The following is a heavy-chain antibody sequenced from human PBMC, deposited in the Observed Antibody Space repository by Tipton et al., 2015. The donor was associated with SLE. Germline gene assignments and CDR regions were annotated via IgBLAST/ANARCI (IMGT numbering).Heavy chain of an antibody. CDR3: AREDVGVMVEASFDI. D-gene: IGHD2-15*01. J-gene: IGHJ3*02. CDR1: GDTISDHY. CDR2: ISYSGST. Sequence: TLSLTCTVSGDTISDHYWSWIRQPPGKGLEWIGYISYSGSTYYNPSLKSRVTISVDTSKNQFTLKLSSVTAADTAVYYCAREDVGVMVEASFDIWGQGTVVTVSS. V-gene: IGHV4-59*08.